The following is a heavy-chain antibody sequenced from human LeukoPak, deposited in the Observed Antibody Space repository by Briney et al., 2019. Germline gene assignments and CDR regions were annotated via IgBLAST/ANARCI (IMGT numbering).Heavy chain of an antibody. V-gene: IGHV3-23*01. Sequence: PGGSLRLSCAALGFTFSSYAMSWVRQAPGKGLEWVSAISGSGGSTYYADSVKGRFTISRDNSKNTLYLQMNSLRAEDTAVYYCAVYHSSGWFLFDYWGQGTLVTVSS. CDR1: GFTFSSYA. J-gene: IGHJ4*02. D-gene: IGHD6-19*01. CDR2: ISGSGGST. CDR3: AVYHSSGWFLFDY.